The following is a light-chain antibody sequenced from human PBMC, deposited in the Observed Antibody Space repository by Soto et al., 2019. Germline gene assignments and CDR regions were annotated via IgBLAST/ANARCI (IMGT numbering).Light chain of an antibody. J-gene: IGKJ4*01. V-gene: IGKV1-5*01. CDR2: DVS. CDR1: QMISN. Sequence: DLQMTQSPSSLSESVGDRGTITSRPSQMISNLAWYQQKPGKAPKLMIYDVSRLESGVPSRFVCSGAGTGCTRAISSLQPEDVSTGCCPQVNGYPSTFGGGTKVEI. CDR3: PQVNGYPST.